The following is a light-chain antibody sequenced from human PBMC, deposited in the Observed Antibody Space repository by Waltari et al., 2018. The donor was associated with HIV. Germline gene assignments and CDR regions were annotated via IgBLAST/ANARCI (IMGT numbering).Light chain of an antibody. CDR1: SSNIGAGFD. J-gene: IGLJ2*01. Sequence: QFVLTQPPSVSGAPGQRVTLSCTGTSSNIGAGFDVHWYPQLPGTAPKLLVYGNNNRPSGVPDRFSGSKSGTSASLAFTGLQPEDEADYYCQSYDTSLSGSGVVFGGGTKLTVL. CDR2: GNN. CDR3: QSYDTSLSGSGVV. V-gene: IGLV1-40*01.